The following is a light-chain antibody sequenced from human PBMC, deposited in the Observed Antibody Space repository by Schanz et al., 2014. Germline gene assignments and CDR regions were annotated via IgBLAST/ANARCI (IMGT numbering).Light chain of an antibody. V-gene: IGKV3-20*01. Sequence: VVLTQSPGTLSLSPGERATLFCRASQTVLSNFLGWYQHIPGQAPRLLMYGASTRATGIPDRFSGSGTGTDFNLTISRLEPEDFAVYYCHQYGTSWWTFGQGTKVEVK. J-gene: IGKJ1*01. CDR2: GAS. CDR1: QTVLSNF. CDR3: HQYGTSWWT.